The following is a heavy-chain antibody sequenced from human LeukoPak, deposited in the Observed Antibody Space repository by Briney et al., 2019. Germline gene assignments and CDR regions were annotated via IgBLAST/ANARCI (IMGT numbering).Heavy chain of an antibody. D-gene: IGHD2-2*02. CDR2: IYPGDSDT. CDR1: GYSFTSYR. CDR3: ARSDCSSTSCYRTLGMDV. Sequence: NRGESLKISCKGSGYSFTSYRIGWVRQMPGKGLEWMGIIYPGDSDTRYSPSFQGQVTISADKSISTAYLQWSSLKASDTAMYYCARSDCSSTSCYRTLGMDVWGKGTTVTVSS. J-gene: IGHJ6*04. V-gene: IGHV5-51*01.